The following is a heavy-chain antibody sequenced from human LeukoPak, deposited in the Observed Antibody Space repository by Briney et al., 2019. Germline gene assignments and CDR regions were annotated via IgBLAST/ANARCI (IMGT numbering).Heavy chain of an antibody. V-gene: IGHV4-34*01. CDR2: INARGDT. Sequence: SETLSLTCAVYGWSFNDYYWNWFRQPPGKGREWIGEINARGDTNYNPSLKSRVTISVDTSKSQFSLRLTSIIAADTAFYYCARGQVPAARGYNWFDPWGQGTLVTVSS. CDR3: ARGQVPAARGYNWFDP. CDR1: GWSFNDYY. D-gene: IGHD2-2*01. J-gene: IGHJ5*02.